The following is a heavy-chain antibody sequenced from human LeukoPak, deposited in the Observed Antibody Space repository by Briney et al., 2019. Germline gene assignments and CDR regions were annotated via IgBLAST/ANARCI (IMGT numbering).Heavy chain of an antibody. CDR2: IGTSDTDK. Sequence: GGSLRLSCVASGFTFSRFNMNWVRQAPGKGLEWVASIGTSDTDKYYPDSVKGRFTISRDNAKNSLYLQMNSLRAEDTAVYYCARDPGDHYYFDYWGQGTLVTVSS. CDR1: GFTFSRFN. CDR3: ARDPGDHYYFDY. J-gene: IGHJ4*02. V-gene: IGHV3-21*01. D-gene: IGHD7-27*01.